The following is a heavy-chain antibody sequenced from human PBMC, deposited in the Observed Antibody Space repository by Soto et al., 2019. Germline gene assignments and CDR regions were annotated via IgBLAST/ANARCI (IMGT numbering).Heavy chain of an antibody. Sequence: GGSLRLSCAASGFTFSSYWMHWVRQAPGKGLVWVSRINSDGSRTSYADSAKGRFTISRDNAKNTVYLQMDSLRAEDTAVYYCARGDGDYYDGNGYLGRHWGQGTLVTVSS. V-gene: IGHV3-74*01. CDR3: ARGDGDYYDGNGYLGRH. J-gene: IGHJ4*02. D-gene: IGHD3-22*01. CDR2: INSDGSRT. CDR1: GFTFSSYW.